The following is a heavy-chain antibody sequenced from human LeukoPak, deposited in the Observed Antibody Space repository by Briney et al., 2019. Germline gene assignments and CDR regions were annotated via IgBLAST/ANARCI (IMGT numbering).Heavy chain of an antibody. Sequence: SETLSLTCTVSGGSISRSDYYWGWIRQPPGKGLEWIGSIYYSGSTYYNPSLKSPVTISVDTTKNQFSLKLTSVTATDTAVYYCVRHAALGPFDYWGQGTLVTVSS. CDR1: GGSISRSDYY. CDR3: VRHAALGPFDY. D-gene: IGHD7-27*01. J-gene: IGHJ4*02. V-gene: IGHV4-39*01. CDR2: IYYSGST.